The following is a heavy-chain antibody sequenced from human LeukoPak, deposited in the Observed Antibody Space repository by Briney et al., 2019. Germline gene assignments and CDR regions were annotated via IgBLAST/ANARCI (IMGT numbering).Heavy chain of an antibody. CDR1: GFTFGSYT. V-gene: IGHV3-21*01. Sequence: GGSLRLSCAASGFTFGSYTMSWVRQAPGKGLEWVSSISSSSSYIYYADSVKGRFTISRDNAKNSLYLQMNSLRAEDTAVYYCARDGRSCSSTNCYVGAFDYWGQGTLVTVSS. CDR3: ARDGRSCSSTNCYVGAFDY. J-gene: IGHJ4*02. D-gene: IGHD2-2*01. CDR2: ISSSSSYI.